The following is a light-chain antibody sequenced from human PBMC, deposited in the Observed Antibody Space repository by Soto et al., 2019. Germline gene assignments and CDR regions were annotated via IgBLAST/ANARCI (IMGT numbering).Light chain of an antibody. CDR1: QSIYKW. V-gene: IGKV1-12*01. Sequence: DIQLTQSPSSVSASIGDRVTISCRASQSIYKWLVWYQQKPGKAPKLLIYAASSLQSGVPSRFSGSGYGTEFTLTISSLQPEDSATYYCLQTYSSSVFTFGLGTKLESK. CDR2: AAS. J-gene: IGKJ2*01. CDR3: LQTYSSSVFT.